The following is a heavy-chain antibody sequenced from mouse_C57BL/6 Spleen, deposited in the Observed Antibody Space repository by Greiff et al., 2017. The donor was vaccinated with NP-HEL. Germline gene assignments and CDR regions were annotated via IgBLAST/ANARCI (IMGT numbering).Heavy chain of an antibody. Sequence: EVQVVESGGGLVKPGGSLKLSCAASGFTFTSYAMSWVRQTPEKRLEWVATISDGGSYTYYPDNVKGRFTISRDNAKNNLYLQMSQLKSEDTAVYYGAREKTWFDYWGQGTLVTVSA. CDR2: ISDGGSYT. CDR1: GFTFTSYA. J-gene: IGHJ3*01. V-gene: IGHV5-4*01. CDR3: AREKTWFDY.